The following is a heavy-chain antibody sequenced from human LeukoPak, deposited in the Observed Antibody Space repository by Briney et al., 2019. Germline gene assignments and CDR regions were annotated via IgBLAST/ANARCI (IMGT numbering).Heavy chain of an antibody. CDR1: GGSISSGSYY. CDR2: IYYSGST. CDR3: ARDSNSGWYRDAFDI. V-gene: IGHV4-61*01. Sequence: SQTLSLTCTVSGGSISSGSYYWSWIRQPPGKGLEWIGYIYYSGSTNYNPSLKSRVTISVDTSKNQFSLKLSSVTAADTAVYYCARDSNSGWYRDAFDIWGQGTMVTVSS. J-gene: IGHJ3*02. D-gene: IGHD6-19*01.